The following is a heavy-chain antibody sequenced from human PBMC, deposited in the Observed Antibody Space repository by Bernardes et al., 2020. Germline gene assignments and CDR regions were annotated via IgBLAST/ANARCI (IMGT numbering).Heavy chain of an antibody. CDR2: INPSGGST. D-gene: IGHD3-22*01. J-gene: IGHJ4*02. CDR3: ARDRRPNKDTPTYYYDSSGRMGMDY. Sequence: ASVKVSCKASGYTFTSYYMHWVRQAPGQGLEWMGIINPSGGSTSYAQKFQGRVTMTRDTSTSTVYMELSSLRSEDTAVYYCARDRRPNKDTPTYYYDSSGRMGMDYWGQGTLVTVSS. V-gene: IGHV1-46*01. CDR1: GYTFTSYY.